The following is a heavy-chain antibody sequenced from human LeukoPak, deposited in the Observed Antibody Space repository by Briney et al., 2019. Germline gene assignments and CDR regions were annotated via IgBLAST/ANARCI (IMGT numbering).Heavy chain of an antibody. CDR3: AKDEG. J-gene: IGHJ4*02. Sequence: PGGSLRLSCAASGLTFSNYDMHWVRQAPGKGLEWVAGVSIDGSNKYYADSVRGRFTISRDDSKNTLYLQMNSLRAEDTAVYYCAKDEGGGQGTLVTVSS. CDR2: VSIDGSNK. V-gene: IGHV3-30*18. CDR1: GLTFSNYD.